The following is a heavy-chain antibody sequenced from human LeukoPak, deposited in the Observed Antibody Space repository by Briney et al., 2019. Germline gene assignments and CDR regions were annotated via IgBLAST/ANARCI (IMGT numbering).Heavy chain of an antibody. Sequence: SETLSLTCTVSGYSISSGYYWGWIRQPPGKGLEWIGSIYHSGSTYYNPSLKSRVTISVDTSKNQFSLKLSSVTAADTAVYYCAREIIAAAYLNFDYWGQGTLVTVSS. CDR3: AREIIAAAYLNFDY. CDR2: IYHSGST. J-gene: IGHJ4*02. CDR1: GYSISSGYY. V-gene: IGHV4-38-2*02. D-gene: IGHD6-13*01.